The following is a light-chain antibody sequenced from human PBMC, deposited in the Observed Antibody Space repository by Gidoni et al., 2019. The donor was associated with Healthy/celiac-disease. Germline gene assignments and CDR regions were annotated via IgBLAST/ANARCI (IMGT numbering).Light chain of an antibody. J-gene: IGKJ1*01. V-gene: IGKV1-39*01. Sequence: DIQITQSPSSLSASVGDRVTITCRASQSTSSYLNWYQQKPGKSPKLLIYAASSLQSGVPSRFSGSGSGTDFTLSISSLQPEDFETYYCQQSYSTPPTFGQGTKVEIK. CDR2: AAS. CDR3: QQSYSTPPT. CDR1: QSTSSY.